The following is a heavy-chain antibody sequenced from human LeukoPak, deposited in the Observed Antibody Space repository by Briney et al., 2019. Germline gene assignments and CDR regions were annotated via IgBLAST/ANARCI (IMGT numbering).Heavy chain of an antibody. CDR3: ARIRRVTTGLKGYYFDY. Sequence: ASVKVSCNTSGYTFSSYEINWVRQATGRGLEWVGWMNPKTGKTAYARNLQGRVTITRDTSISTAYMDLSGLRSEDTAVYYCARIRRVTTGLKGYYFDYWGQGTLVTVSS. D-gene: IGHD1-1*01. J-gene: IGHJ4*02. CDR2: MNPKTGKT. CDR1: GYTFSSYE. V-gene: IGHV1-8*01.